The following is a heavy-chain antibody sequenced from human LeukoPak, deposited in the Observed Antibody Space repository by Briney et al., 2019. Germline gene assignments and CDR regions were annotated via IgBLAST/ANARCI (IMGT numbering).Heavy chain of an antibody. CDR2: IWDDGGTK. CDR3: AREGLTGSTNWFDS. V-gene: IGHV3-33*01. D-gene: IGHD1-7*01. J-gene: IGHJ5*01. CDR1: GFTFSSYG. Sequence: GGSLRLSCVVSGFTFSSYGMHWVRQAPGKGLEWVAVIWDDGGTKYYSDSVKGRFTISRDNSKSTLYLEMNSLRVEDTAVYYCAREGLTGSTNWFDSWGQGTLATVSS.